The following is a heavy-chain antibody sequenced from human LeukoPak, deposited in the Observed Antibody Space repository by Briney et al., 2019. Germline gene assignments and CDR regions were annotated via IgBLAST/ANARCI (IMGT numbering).Heavy chain of an antibody. Sequence: SETLSLTCTVSGGSISSSSHYWGWIRQPPGKGLEWIGSIYYSGSTYYNPSLKSRVTISVDTSKNQFSLKLSSVTAADTAVYYCARRGKRDGHHYWGQGTLVTVSS. CDR1: GGSISSSSHY. V-gene: IGHV4-39*01. CDR3: ARRGKRDGHHY. J-gene: IGHJ4*02. D-gene: IGHD5-24*01. CDR2: IYYSGST.